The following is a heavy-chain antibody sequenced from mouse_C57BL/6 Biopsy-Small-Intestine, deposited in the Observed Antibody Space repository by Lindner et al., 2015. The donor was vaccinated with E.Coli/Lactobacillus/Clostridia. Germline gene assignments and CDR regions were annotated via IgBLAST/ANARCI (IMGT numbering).Heavy chain of an antibody. CDR3: ARSYYSNSYYFDY. CDR1: GYTFTGYW. D-gene: IGHD2-5*01. V-gene: IGHV1-9*01. J-gene: IGHJ2*01. Sequence: VQLQESGAELMKPGASVKLSCKATGYTFTGYWIEWIKQRPGHGLEWIGEILPGSDIINYNENFKGKATFPADTSSSTAYMQLSSLTTEDSAIYYCARSYYSNSYYFDYWGQGTTLTVSS. CDR2: ILPGSDII.